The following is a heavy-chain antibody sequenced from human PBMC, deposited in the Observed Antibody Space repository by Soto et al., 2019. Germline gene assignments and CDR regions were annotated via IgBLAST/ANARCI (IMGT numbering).Heavy chain of an antibody. CDR3: ARATIEMATIRGPFDY. D-gene: IGHD5-12*01. CDR2: IYPGDSDT. V-gene: IGHV5-51*01. Sequence: GESLKISCKGSGYSFTSYWIGWVRQMPGKGLEWMGIIYPGDSDTRYSPSFQGQVTISADKSISTAYLQWSSLKASDTAMYYCARATIEMATIRGPFDYWGQGTMVTVSS. J-gene: IGHJ4*02. CDR1: GYSFTSYW.